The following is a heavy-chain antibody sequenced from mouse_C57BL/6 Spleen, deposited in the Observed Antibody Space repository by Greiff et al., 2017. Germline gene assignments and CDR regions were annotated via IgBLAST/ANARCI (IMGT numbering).Heavy chain of an antibody. D-gene: IGHD2-5*01. Sequence: QVQLQQPGAELVKPGASVKLSCKASGYTFTSYWMHWVKQRPGQGLEWIGMIHPNSGSTNYNEKFKSKATLTVDKSSSTAYMQLSSLTSEDSAVYYCARNHYSNYLGFAYWGQGTLGTVSA. CDR1: GYTFTSYW. CDR3: ARNHYSNYLGFAY. CDR2: IHPNSGST. J-gene: IGHJ3*01. V-gene: IGHV1-64*01.